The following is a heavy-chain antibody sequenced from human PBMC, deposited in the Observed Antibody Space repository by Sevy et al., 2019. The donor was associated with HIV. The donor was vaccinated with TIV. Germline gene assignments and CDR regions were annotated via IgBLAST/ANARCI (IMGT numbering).Heavy chain of an antibody. Sequence: GGSLRLSCAASEFTFSNYGMNWVRQAPGKGLEWVSVIHNSGDTTYYADSVKGRFTISRDNSENTLYLQMNSLRADDTAVYFCVKGGSIAAAGNDAFDIWGQGTMVTVSS. D-gene: IGHD6-13*01. CDR2: IHNSGDTT. CDR3: VKGGSIAAAGNDAFDI. CDR1: EFTFSNYG. V-gene: IGHV3-23*05. J-gene: IGHJ3*02.